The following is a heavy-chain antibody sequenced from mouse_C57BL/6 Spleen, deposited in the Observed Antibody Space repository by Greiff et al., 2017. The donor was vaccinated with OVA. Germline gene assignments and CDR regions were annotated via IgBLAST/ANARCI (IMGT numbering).Heavy chain of an antibody. CDR3: ASRGAYY. Sequence: VQLKESGPGLVKPSQSLSLTCSVTGYSITSGYYWNWIRQFPGNKLEWMGYISYDGSNNYNPSLKNRISITRDTSKNQFFLKLNSVTTEDTATYYCASRGAYYWGQGTLVTVSA. V-gene: IGHV3-6*01. CDR2: ISYDGSN. D-gene: IGHD3-1*01. CDR1: GYSITSGYY. J-gene: IGHJ3*01.